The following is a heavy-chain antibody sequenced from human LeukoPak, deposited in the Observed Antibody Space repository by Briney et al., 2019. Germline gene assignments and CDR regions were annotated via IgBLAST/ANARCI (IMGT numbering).Heavy chain of an antibody. CDR1: GGSISSSNW. CDR2: IYHSGST. V-gene: IGHV4-4*02. J-gene: IGHJ3*02. CDR3: ARRPRWELVASGAFDI. D-gene: IGHD1-26*01. Sequence: SGTLSLTCAVSGGSISSSNWWSWVRQPPGKGLEWIGEIYHSGSTNYNPSLKSRVTISVDKSKNQFSLKLSPVTAADTAVYYCARRPRWELVASGAFDIWGQGTMVTVSS.